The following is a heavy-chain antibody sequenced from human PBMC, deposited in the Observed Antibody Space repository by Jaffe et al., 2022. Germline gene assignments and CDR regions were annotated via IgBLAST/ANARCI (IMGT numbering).Heavy chain of an antibody. CDR3: ARMIRGYYYDSSGQNNWFDP. CDR2: IDWDDDK. V-gene: IGHV2-70*20. J-gene: IGHJ5*02. CDR1: GFSLSTSGMC. Sequence: QVTLRESGPALVKPTQTLTLTCTFSGFSLSTSGMCVSWVRQPPGKALEWLALIDWDDDKYYSTSLKTRLTISKDTSKNQVVLTMTNMDPVDTATYYCARMIRGYYYDSSGQNNWFDPWGQGTLVTVSS. D-gene: IGHD3-22*01.